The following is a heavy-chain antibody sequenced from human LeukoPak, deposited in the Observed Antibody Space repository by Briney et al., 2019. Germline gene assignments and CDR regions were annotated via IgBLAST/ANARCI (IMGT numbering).Heavy chain of an antibody. V-gene: IGHV4-34*01. CDR3: ARVRSLRITIFGVVSPYFDY. J-gene: IGHJ4*02. D-gene: IGHD3-3*01. CDR2: INHSGST. CDR1: GFTFSSYE. Sequence: GSLRLSCAASGFTFSSYEMNWVRQAPGKGLEWIGEINHSGSTNYNPSLKSRVTISVDTSKNQFSLKLSSVTAADTAVYYCARVRSLRITIFGVVSPYFDYWGQGTLVTVSS.